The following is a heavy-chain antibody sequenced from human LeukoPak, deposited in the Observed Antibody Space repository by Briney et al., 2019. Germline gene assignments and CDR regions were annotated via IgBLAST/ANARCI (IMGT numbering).Heavy chain of an antibody. CDR3: ASWPGGWYGEDS. CDR1: GVTVSNNF. V-gene: IGHV3-53*01. CDR2: IYGGGST. Sequence: GGSLRLSCAASGVTVSNNFMSWVRQAPGKGLEWVSVIYGGGSTYYADSVKGRFTISRDTSKNTLYLQMNSLRAEDTAVYYCASWPGGWYGEDSWGQGTLVTVSS. D-gene: IGHD6-19*01. J-gene: IGHJ4*02.